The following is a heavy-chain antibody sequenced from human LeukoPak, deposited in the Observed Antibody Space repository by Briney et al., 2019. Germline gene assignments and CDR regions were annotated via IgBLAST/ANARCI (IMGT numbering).Heavy chain of an antibody. CDR3: ARRKRWGSLIDY. D-gene: IGHD3-16*01. V-gene: IGHV4-39*01. Sequence: SETLSLTCIVSGGSISSDNYYWGWIRQPPGKGLEWIGSIYYSGNTYYNPSLTSRVTISIDTSKNQFSLKLSSVTAADTAMYYCARRKRWGSLIDYWGQGTLVTVSS. CDR1: GGSISSDNYY. J-gene: IGHJ4*02. CDR2: IYYSGNT.